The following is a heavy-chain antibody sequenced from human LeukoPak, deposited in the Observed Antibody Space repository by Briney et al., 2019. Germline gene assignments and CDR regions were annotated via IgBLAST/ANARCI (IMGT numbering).Heavy chain of an antibody. Sequence: SGGSLRLSCAASGFTFSSYAMNWVRQAPGKGLEWVSGISGSGGSTNYADSVKGRFAISRDNFKITLYLQMNSLRAEDKAVYYCAKCSIAVTDSVDYWGQGILVTVSS. CDR2: ISGSGGST. D-gene: IGHD6-19*01. V-gene: IGHV3-23*01. CDR3: AKCSIAVTDSVDY. J-gene: IGHJ4*02. CDR1: GFTFSSYA.